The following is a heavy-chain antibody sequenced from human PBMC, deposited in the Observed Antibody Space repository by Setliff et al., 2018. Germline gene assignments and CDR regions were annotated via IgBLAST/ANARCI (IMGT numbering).Heavy chain of an antibody. CDR3: ARGVGAMGDY. Sequence: ASVKVSCKASGYTFINYDINWVRQATGQGLEWMGWLNPNISSTFYAPKFQGRVTMTRDTSTSTFYMELSSLRSEETAVYYCARGVGAMGDYWGQGTLVTSP. CDR2: LNPNISST. CDR1: GYTFINYD. J-gene: IGHJ4*02. D-gene: IGHD1-26*01. V-gene: IGHV1-8*01.